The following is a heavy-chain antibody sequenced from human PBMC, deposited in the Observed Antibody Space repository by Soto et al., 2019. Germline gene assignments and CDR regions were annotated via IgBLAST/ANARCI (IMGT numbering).Heavy chain of an antibody. D-gene: IGHD6-6*01. CDR2: IIPIFGTA. CDR3: ARGLEYSGSDDTYYFDS. J-gene: IGHJ4*02. CDR1: GGTFSSYA. Sequence: QVQLVQSGAEVKKPGSSVKVSCKASGGTFSSYAISWVRQAPGQGLEWMGGIIPIFGTANYAQKFKGRVQMTEDDCTRTAYMELRSLRSEDTAVYYCARGLEYSGSDDTYYFDSWGQGTLVTVSS. V-gene: IGHV1-69*12.